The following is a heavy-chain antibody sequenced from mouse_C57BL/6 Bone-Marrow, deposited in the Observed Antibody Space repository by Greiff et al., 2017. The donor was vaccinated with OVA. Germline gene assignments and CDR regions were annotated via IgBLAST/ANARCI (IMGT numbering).Heavy chain of an antibody. CDR3: TPRGLAY. Sequence: VQLKQSGAELVRPGASVKLSCTASGFNIKDDYMHWVKQRPEQGLEWIGWIDPENGDTEYASKFQGKATITADTSSNTAYLQLSSLTSEDTAVYYCTPRGLAYWGQGTLVTVSA. V-gene: IGHV14-4*01. CDR2: IDPENGDT. J-gene: IGHJ3*01. CDR1: GFNIKDDY. D-gene: IGHD3-1*01.